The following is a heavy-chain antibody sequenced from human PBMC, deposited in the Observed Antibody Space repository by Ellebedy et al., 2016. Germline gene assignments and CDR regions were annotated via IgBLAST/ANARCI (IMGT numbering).Heavy chain of an antibody. V-gene: IGHV4-30-4*01. CDR2: IYYSGSI. CDR1: GGSISSDDFY. J-gene: IGHJ5*01. Sequence: SETLSLTCTVSGGSISSDDFYWSWIRQPPGKGLEWIGHIYYSGSIYNNPSLKSRVTISVDMSKNQFSLKLKSVTAADTAMYYCARGLKSMVRGGVRGFDSWGQGTLVSVSS. CDR3: ARGLKSMVRGGVRGFDS. D-gene: IGHD3-10*01.